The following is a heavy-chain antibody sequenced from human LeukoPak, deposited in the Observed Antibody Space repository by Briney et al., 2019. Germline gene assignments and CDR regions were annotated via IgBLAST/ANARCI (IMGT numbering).Heavy chain of an antibody. CDR3: ARVDDFWSGSLPNAFDI. CDR1: GGSISSYY. V-gene: IGHV4-59*01. CDR2: IYYSGST. Sequence: SETLSLTCTVSGGSISSYYWSWIRQPPGKGLEWIGYIYYSGSTNYNPSLKSRVTISVDTSKNQFSLKLGSATAADTAVYYCARVDDFWSGSLPNAFDIWGQGTMVTVSS. D-gene: IGHD3-3*01. J-gene: IGHJ3*02.